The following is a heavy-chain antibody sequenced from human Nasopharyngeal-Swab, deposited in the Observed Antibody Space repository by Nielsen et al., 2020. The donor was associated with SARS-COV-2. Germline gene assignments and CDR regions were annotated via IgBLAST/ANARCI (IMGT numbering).Heavy chain of an antibody. J-gene: IGHJ4*01. CDR2: ISYDGSNK. D-gene: IGHD5-12*01. CDR3: ERSNGGYATYFDY. V-gene: IGHV3-30*04. Sequence: GGSLRLSCAASGFTFSSYAMHWVGQAPGKGLEWVAVISYDGSNKYYADSVKGRFTISRDNSKNTLYLQMNSLREEDKEVEEGERSNGGYATYFDYWGQGTLVTVSS. CDR1: GFTFSSYA.